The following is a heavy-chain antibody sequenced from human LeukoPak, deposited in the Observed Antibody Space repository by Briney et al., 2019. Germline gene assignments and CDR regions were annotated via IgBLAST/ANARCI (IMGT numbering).Heavy chain of an antibody. V-gene: IGHV3-64D*06. CDR2: ISSNGGST. CDR3: VKGMEDYDILTGVLDV. Sequence: PGGSLRLSCSASGFTFSSYAMHWVRQAPGKGLEYVSAISSNGGSTYYADSVKGRFTNSRDNSKNTLYLQMSSLRAEDTAVYYCVKGMEDYDILTGVLDVWGQGTTVTVSS. D-gene: IGHD3-9*01. CDR1: GFTFSSYA. J-gene: IGHJ6*02.